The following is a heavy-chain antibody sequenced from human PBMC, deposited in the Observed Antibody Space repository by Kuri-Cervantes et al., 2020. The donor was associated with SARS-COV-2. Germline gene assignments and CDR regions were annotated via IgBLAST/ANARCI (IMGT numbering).Heavy chain of an antibody. CDR3: AKGDSSGYYYVTV. J-gene: IGHJ4*02. D-gene: IGHD3-22*01. CDR2: ISSSSGYI. V-gene: IGHV3-21*04. Sequence: GESLKISCAASGFTFTGYSMNWVRQAPGKGLEWVSSISSSSGYIYYADSVKGRFTISRDNAKNSLYLQMNSLRAEDTAVYYCAKGDSSGYYYVTVWGQGTLVTVSS. CDR1: GFTFTGYS.